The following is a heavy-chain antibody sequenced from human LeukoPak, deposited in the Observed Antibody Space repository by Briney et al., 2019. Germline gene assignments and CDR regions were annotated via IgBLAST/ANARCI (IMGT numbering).Heavy chain of an antibody. D-gene: IGHD6-13*01. CDR3: ARHPSPRYSSSWYDDRSEGAEYFQH. Sequence: KPSETLSLTCTVSGGSISSYYWSWIRQPPGKGLEWIGYIYYSGSTNYNPSLKSRVTISVDTSKNQFSLKLSSVTAADTAVYYCARHPSPRYSSSWYDDRSEGAEYFQHWGQGTLVTVSS. CDR2: IYYSGST. CDR1: GGSISSYY. V-gene: IGHV4-59*08. J-gene: IGHJ1*01.